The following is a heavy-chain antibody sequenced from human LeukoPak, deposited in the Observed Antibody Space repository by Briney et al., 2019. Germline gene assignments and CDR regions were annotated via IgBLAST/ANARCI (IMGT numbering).Heavy chain of an antibody. CDR1: GYSFMTYW. CDR3: ARTAILGYCSSTTCYFDY. D-gene: IGHD2-2*01. J-gene: IGHJ4*02. CDR2: IYPGDSTT. Sequence: GESLKISCKGSGYSFMTYWIGWVRQMPGKGLEWMGIIYPGDSTTIYSPSFQGQVTISADKSVNTAYLQWSSLKASDTAMYYCARTAILGYCSSTTCYFDYWGQGTLVTVSS. V-gene: IGHV5-51*01.